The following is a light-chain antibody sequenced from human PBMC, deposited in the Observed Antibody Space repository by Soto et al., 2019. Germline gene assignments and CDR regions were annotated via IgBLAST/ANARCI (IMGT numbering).Light chain of an antibody. Sequence: DIQMTQSPSTLSASLGDRATLTCRASQSISSRLAWYQQKPGKAPKLLIYAASSLQSGVPSRFSGSGSGTEFTLTISSLQPDDFATYYCQQYNSYSWTFGQGTKVDIK. CDR1: QSISSR. CDR2: AAS. J-gene: IGKJ1*01. CDR3: QQYNSYSWT. V-gene: IGKV1-5*01.